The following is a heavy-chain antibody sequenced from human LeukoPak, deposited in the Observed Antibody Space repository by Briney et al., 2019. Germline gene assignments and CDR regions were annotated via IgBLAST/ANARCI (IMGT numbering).Heavy chain of an antibody. J-gene: IGHJ4*02. D-gene: IGHD2-15*01. CDR2: ISSSGSGTYI. CDR1: GFTFGSFS. V-gene: IGHV3-21*01. CDR3: ARDPGRSGGSCYSDY. Sequence: GGSLRLSCAASGFTFGSFSMTWVRQAPGKGLEWVSTISSSGSGTYIYYADSVKGRFTISRDNAKNSLYLQMNSLRAEDTAVYYCARDPGRSGGSCYSDYWGEGTLVTVSS.